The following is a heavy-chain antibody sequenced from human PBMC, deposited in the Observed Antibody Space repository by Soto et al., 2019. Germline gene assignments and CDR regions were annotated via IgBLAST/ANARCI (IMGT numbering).Heavy chain of an antibody. CDR2: IYYSGST. CDR3: ARVCPEWLPTLYYYYYGMDV. D-gene: IGHD3-3*01. V-gene: IGHV4-59*01. Sequence: PSETLSLTCTVSGGSISSYYWSWIRQPPGKGLEWIGYIYYSGSTNYNPSLKSRVTISVDTSKNQFSLKLSSVTAADTAVYYCARVCPEWLPTLYYYYYGMDVWGQGTTVTVSS. J-gene: IGHJ6*02. CDR1: GGSISSYY.